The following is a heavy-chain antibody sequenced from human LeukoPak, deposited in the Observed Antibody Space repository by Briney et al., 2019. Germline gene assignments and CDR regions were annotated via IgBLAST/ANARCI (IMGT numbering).Heavy chain of an antibody. Sequence: GTSVKVSCKASGSTFNSDALSWVRQAPGQGLEWMGGITPRLGPGNYAQKFQDRLSITADEITSTTYMEMRSLRSDDTAVYYCTRELSGCSETVCSGAWGQGTLVTVSS. J-gene: IGHJ5*02. CDR3: TRELSGCSETVCSGA. CDR2: ITPRLGPG. D-gene: IGHD3-10*02. CDR1: GSTFNSDA. V-gene: IGHV1-69*13.